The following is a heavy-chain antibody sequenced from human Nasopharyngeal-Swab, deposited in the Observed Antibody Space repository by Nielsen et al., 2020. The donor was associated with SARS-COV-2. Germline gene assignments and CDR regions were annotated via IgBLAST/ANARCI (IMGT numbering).Heavy chain of an antibody. CDR1: GGTFSSYA. Sequence: SGKVSCKASGGTFSSYATSWVRQAPGQGLEWMGGIIPIFGTANYAQKFQGRVTITADESTSTAYMELSSLRSEDTAVYYCAREGITMLRFNWFDPWGQGTLVTVSS. D-gene: IGHD3-10*01. CDR3: AREGITMLRFNWFDP. CDR2: IIPIFGTA. J-gene: IGHJ5*02. V-gene: IGHV1-69*13.